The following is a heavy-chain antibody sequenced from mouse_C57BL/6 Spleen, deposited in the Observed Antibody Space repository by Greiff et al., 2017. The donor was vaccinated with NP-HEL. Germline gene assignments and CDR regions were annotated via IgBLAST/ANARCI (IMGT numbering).Heavy chain of an antibody. Sequence: EVQRVESGPGLVKPSQSLSLTCSVTGYSITSGYYWNWIRQFPGNKLEWMGYISYDGSNNYNPSLKNRISITRDTSKNQFFLKLNSVTTEDTATYYCARCYDYPFAYWGQGTLVTVSA. CDR1: GYSITSGYY. CDR3: ARCYDYPFAY. D-gene: IGHD2-4*01. CDR2: ISYDGSN. J-gene: IGHJ3*01. V-gene: IGHV3-6*01.